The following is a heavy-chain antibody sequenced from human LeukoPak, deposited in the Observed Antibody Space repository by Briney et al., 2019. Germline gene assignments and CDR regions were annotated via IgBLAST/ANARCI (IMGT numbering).Heavy chain of an antibody. D-gene: IGHD6-13*01. CDR2: IYYSGTT. CDR1: GGSISGYY. J-gene: IGHJ4*02. Sequence: SETLSLTCSVSGGSISGYYWSWIRQPPGKGLEWIGYIYYSGTTIYNPSLKSRLTISLDTSKNQFSLNLSSVTAADTAVYYCATGGGSTPPQLDYWGQGTLVTVSS. CDR3: ATGGGSTPPQLDY. V-gene: IGHV4-59*01.